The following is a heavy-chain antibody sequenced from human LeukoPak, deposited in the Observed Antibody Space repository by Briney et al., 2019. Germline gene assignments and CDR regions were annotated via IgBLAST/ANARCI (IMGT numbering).Heavy chain of an antibody. CDR2: LYSGSST. D-gene: IGHD3-3*02. CDR1: GFTVSTNY. CDR3: ARVGDHFHWYFDL. J-gene: IGHJ2*01. Sequence: PGGSLRLSCAASGFTVSTNYMNWVRQAPGKGLEWVSILYSGSSTYYADSVEGRFIVSRDSSKNTLSLQMNDLRAEDTAVYYCARVGDHFHWYFDLWGRGTLVTVSS. V-gene: IGHV3-53*01.